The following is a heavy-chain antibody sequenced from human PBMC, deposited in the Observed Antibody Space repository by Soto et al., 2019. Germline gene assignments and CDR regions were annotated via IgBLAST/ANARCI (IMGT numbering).Heavy chain of an antibody. J-gene: IGHJ6*02. Sequence: EVQLVESGGGLVQPGGSLRLSCAASGFTVSSNYMSWVRQAPGKGLEWVSVIYSGGSTYYADSVKGRFTISRDNSKNTLYLQMNSLRAEDTAVYYCARLYGDTAMVYYYYYGMDVWGQGTTVTVSS. CDR3: ARLYGDTAMVYYYYYGMDV. CDR1: GFTVSSNY. V-gene: IGHV3-66*04. CDR2: IYSGGST. D-gene: IGHD5-18*01.